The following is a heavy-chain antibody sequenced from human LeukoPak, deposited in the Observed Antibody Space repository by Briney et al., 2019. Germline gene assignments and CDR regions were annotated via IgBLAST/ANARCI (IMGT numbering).Heavy chain of an antibody. J-gene: IGHJ4*02. CDR3: ARDYWWNYDY. V-gene: IGHV3-30-3*01. CDR2: ISKDGSDK. CDR1: GFTFSDYA. Sequence: GGSLRLSCAASGFTFSDYAMHWVRQAPGKGLEWVAVISKDGSDKYYPGSVRGRFTISRDNSKNTIYPQMDSLRAEDTAIYYCARDYWWNYDYWGQGTLVTVSS. D-gene: IGHD1-7*01.